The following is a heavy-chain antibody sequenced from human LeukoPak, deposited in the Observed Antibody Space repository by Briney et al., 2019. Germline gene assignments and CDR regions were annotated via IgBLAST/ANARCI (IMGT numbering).Heavy chain of an antibody. D-gene: IGHD4-23*01. CDR1: GFTLSSYG. Sequence: PGGSLRLSCAASGFTLSSYGMHWVRQAPGKGLEWVAVIWYDGSNKYYADSVKGRFTISRDNSKNTLYLQMNSLRAEDTAVYYCAKDYGGNYFDYWGQGTLVTVSS. V-gene: IGHV3-33*06. J-gene: IGHJ4*02. CDR3: AKDYGGNYFDY. CDR2: IWYDGSNK.